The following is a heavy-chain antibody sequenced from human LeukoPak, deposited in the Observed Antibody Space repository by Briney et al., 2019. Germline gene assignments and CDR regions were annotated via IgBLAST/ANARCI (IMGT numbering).Heavy chain of an antibody. CDR3: ARHHRYGDRLFDY. CDR2: INHSGST. Sequence: SETLSLTCAVYGGSFSGYYWSWIRQPPGKGLEWIGEINHSGSTYYNPSLKSRVTISVDTSKNQFSLKLSSVTAADTAVYYCARHHRYGDRLFDYWGQGTLVTVSS. V-gene: IGHV4-34*01. J-gene: IGHJ4*02. D-gene: IGHD4-17*01. CDR1: GGSFSGYY.